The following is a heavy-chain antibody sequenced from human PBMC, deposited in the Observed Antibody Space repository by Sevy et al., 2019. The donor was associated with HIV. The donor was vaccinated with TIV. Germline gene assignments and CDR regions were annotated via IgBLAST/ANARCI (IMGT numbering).Heavy chain of an antibody. D-gene: IGHD3-16*02. CDR2: ISAYNGNT. CDR1: GYTFTSYG. CDR3: ARGGLRLGELSLSAAFDI. J-gene: IGHJ3*02. V-gene: IGHV1-18*04. Sequence: ASVKVSCKASGYTFTSYGISWVRQAPGQGLEWMGWISAYNGNTNYAQKLQGRVTMTTDTSTSTAYMELRSLRSDDPAVYYCARGGLRLGELSLSAAFDIWGQGTMVTVSS.